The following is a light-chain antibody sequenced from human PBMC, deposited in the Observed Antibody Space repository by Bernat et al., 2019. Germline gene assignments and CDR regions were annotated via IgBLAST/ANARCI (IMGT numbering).Light chain of an antibody. V-gene: IGLV2-23*02. Sequence: QSALTQPPSVSGSPGQTVTISCTGTSSDVGSYNVVSWYQQHPGTAPKLMIYDISKRPSGVFKRFSGSKSGNTASLTITGLQAEDEADYYCCAYASSSSGGVFGGGTKLTVL. CDR2: DIS. CDR3: CAYASSSSGGV. J-gene: IGLJ3*02. CDR1: SSDVGSYNV.